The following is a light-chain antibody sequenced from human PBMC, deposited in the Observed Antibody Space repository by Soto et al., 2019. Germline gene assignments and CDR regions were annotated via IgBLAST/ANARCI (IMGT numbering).Light chain of an antibody. Sequence: EIVLTQSPGTLSLSTGERATLSCRASQSVSSSHLVWYQQKPGQAPRLLIYDTSSRATGIPERFIGSGSGTDFTLTISRLEHEDFAVYYCQQYESSSWTVGQGRKVAMK. CDR1: QSVSSSH. CDR2: DTS. V-gene: IGKV3-20*01. CDR3: QQYESSSWT. J-gene: IGKJ1*01.